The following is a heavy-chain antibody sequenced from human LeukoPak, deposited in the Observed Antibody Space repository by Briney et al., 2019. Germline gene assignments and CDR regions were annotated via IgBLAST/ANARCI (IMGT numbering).Heavy chain of an antibody. CDR3: ARDSGYASGWYGMSGSYYYGMDV. CDR2: IYYSGST. CDR1: GGSISSYY. Sequence: SETLSLTCTVSGGSISSYYWNWIRQPPGKGLEWIGYIYYSGSTNYNPSLKSRVTISVDMSKNQFSLQLSSVTAADTAVYYCARDSGYASGWYGMSGSYYYGMDVWGQGTTVTVSS. D-gene: IGHD6-19*01. V-gene: IGHV4-59*01. J-gene: IGHJ6*02.